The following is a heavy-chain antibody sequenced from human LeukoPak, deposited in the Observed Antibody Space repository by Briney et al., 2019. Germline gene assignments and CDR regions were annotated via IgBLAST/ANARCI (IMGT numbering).Heavy chain of an antibody. D-gene: IGHD5-12*01. Sequence: PGGSLRLSCAASGFIFSDYYMSWIRQAPGKGLEWVSYISSSSGTIYYADSVKGRFTISRDNAKNSLYLQVNSLRAEDTAVYSCATGRGYSGFDLHAFDIWGQGTVVTVSS. V-gene: IGHV3-11*01. CDR1: GFIFSDYY. J-gene: IGHJ3*02. CDR2: ISSSSGTI. CDR3: ATGRGYSGFDLHAFDI.